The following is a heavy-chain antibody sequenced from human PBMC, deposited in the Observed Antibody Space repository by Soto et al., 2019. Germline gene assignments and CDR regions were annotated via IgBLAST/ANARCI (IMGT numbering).Heavy chain of an antibody. D-gene: IGHD6-6*01. CDR2: ISQSGNN. V-gene: IGHV4-34*01. J-gene: IGHJ4*02. CDR3: ARAPKVSGSSQTRPDL. Sequence: SETLSLTCSIYSGSFSGYYWSWIRQPPGKGLEWIGEISQSGNNNYSPSLKSRVSISIDTSKKQFSLNLASVSAADTAVYYCARAPKVSGSSQTRPDLWGQGTMMTVYS. CDR1: SGSFSGYY.